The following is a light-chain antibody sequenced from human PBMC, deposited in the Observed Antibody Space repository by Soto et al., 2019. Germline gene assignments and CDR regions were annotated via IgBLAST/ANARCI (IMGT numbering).Light chain of an antibody. CDR3: MQALQTPIT. V-gene: IGKV2-28*01. CDR1: QSLLHSNGYNY. Sequence: DIVITQSPLSLPVTPGEPASISCRSSQSLLHSNGYNYLDWYLQKPGQSPQLLISLASNRASGVPDRFSGSGSGTDFTLKISRVEAEDVGVYYCMQALQTPITFGQGTRLEI. J-gene: IGKJ5*01. CDR2: LAS.